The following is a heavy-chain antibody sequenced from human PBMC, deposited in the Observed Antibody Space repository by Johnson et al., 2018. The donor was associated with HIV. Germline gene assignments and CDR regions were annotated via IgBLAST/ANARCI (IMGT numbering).Heavy chain of an antibody. CDR1: GFTFSSYA. CDR2: ISSGGSSI. Sequence: VLLVESGGGVVQPGRSLRLSCAASGFTFSSYAMHWVRQAPGKGLEWVSYISSGGSSIYYADSVRGRFTISRDNAKNSLYLKMNSLRAEDTALYYCALTRGGAFDIWGQGTMVTVSS. CDR3: ALTRGGAFDI. J-gene: IGHJ3*02. V-gene: IGHV3-48*03. D-gene: IGHD3-16*01.